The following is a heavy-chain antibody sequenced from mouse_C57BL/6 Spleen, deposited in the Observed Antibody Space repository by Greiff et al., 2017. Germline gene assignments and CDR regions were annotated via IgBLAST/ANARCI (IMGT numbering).Heavy chain of an antibody. D-gene: IGHD1-1*01. CDR2: ISSGGSYT. V-gene: IGHV5-6*01. J-gene: IGHJ4*01. Sequence: EVMLVESGGDLVKPGGSLKLSCAASGFTFSSYGMSWVRQTPDKRLEWVATISSGGSYTYYPDSVKGRFTISRDNAKNTLYLQMSSLKSEDTAMYYCARTGSSYAMDDWGQGTSVTVSS. CDR1: GFTFSSYG. CDR3: ARTGSSYAMDD.